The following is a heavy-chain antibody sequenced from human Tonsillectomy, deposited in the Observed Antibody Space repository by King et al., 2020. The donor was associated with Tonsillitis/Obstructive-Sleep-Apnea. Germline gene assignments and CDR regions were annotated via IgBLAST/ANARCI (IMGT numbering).Heavy chain of an antibody. CDR1: GYNFPTSW. V-gene: IGHV5-51*01. Sequence: EVQLVESGAEVKKPGESLKIACKASGYNFPTSWIGWVRQMPGKGLEWMGSIFPGDSDSRYSASFQGQVTMSADKSISTAYLQWSSLKASDTAMSYCSRGYCISTSCYAPFDHWGHGTLVTVSS. CDR3: SRGYCISTSCYAPFDH. D-gene: IGHD2-2*01. CDR2: IFPGDSDS. J-gene: IGHJ4*01.